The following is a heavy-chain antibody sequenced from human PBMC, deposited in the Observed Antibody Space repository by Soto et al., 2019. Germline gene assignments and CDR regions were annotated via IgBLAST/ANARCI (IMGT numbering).Heavy chain of an antibody. D-gene: IGHD2-2*01. V-gene: IGHV1-2*02. CDR1: GYTFNDYY. J-gene: IGHJ5*02. Sequence: QVQLVQSGAEVKKPGASVKVSCKASGYTFNDYYIYWVRQAPGQGLEWMGWINPDSGDTNYAQNFQGRVTMTRDTSISTAYMELTRLTSDDTAVYYCARYYCGTNSCHGWFAPWGQGTLVTVSS. CDR2: INPDSGDT. CDR3: ARYYCGTNSCHGWFAP.